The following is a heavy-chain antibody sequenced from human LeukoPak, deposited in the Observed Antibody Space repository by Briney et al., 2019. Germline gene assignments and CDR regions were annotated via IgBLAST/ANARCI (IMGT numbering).Heavy chain of an antibody. CDR2: IYYSGST. CDR3: AVVPAAQSYYYGMDV. CDR1: GGSISSSSYY. V-gene: IGHV4-39*07. Sequence: KASETLSLTCTVSGGSISSSSYYWGWIRQPPGKGLEWIGSIYYSGSTYYNPSLKSRVTISVDTSKNQFSLKLSSVTAADTAVYYCAVVPAAQSYYYGMDVWGQGTTVTVSS. D-gene: IGHD2-2*01. J-gene: IGHJ6*02.